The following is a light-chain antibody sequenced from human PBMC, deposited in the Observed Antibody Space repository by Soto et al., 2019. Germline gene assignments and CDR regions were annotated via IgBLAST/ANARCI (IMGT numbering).Light chain of an antibody. Sequence: EIVMTQSPATLSVSPGERATVSCWASQSVRSDLAWYQQKPGQTPRLLIYGGSTRATGIPARFSGSGSGTEFTLTISSVQSEDFAVYYCQQRSNWPGTFGLGTKVAIK. CDR1: QSVRSD. CDR2: GGS. V-gene: IGKV3-15*01. J-gene: IGKJ1*01. CDR3: QQRSNWPGT.